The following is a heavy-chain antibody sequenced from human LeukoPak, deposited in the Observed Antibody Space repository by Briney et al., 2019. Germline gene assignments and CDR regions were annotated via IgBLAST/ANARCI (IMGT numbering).Heavy chain of an antibody. Sequence: SETLSLTCAVYGGSFSGYYWSWIRQPPGKGLEWIGEINHSGSTNYNPSLKSRVTISVDTSKNQFSLKLSSVTAADTAVYYCARGPGGSIVVVPAAKEGYGMDVWSQGTTVTVSS. CDR2: INHSGST. CDR3: ARGPGGSIVVVPAAKEGYGMDV. J-gene: IGHJ6*02. D-gene: IGHD2-2*01. V-gene: IGHV4-34*01. CDR1: GGSFSGYY.